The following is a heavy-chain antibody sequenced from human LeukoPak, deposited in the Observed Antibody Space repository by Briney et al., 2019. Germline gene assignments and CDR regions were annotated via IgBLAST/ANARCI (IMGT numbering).Heavy chain of an antibody. J-gene: IGHJ4*02. CDR1: GFTFSDYS. CDR3: ARDYKYALDN. CDR2: IGIDSGNT. D-gene: IGHD5-24*01. Sequence: PGGSLRLSCAASGFTFSDYSMNWVRQAPGKGLEWISYIGIDSGNTNYADSVKGRFTISGGKAKNSLYLQLNSLRVEDTAVYYCARDYKYALDNWGQGTLVTVSS. V-gene: IGHV3-48*01.